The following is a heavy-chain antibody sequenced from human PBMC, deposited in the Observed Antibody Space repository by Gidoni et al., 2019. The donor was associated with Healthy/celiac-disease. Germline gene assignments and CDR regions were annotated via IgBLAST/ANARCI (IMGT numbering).Heavy chain of an antibody. CDR3: AKLYFDYGDY. Sequence: QVQLVESGGGVVQPGRSLSLSCAASGFTFSSYGMHWVRQAPGKGLEWVAVISYDGSNKYYADSVKGRFTISRDNSKNTLYLQMNSLRAEDTAVYYCAKLYFDYGDYWGQGTLVTVSS. V-gene: IGHV3-30*18. CDR2: ISYDGSNK. J-gene: IGHJ4*02. D-gene: IGHD1-26*01. CDR1: GFTFSSYG.